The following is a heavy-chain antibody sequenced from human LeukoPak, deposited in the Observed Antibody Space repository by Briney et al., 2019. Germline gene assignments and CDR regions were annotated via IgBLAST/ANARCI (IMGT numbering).Heavy chain of an antibody. CDR2: ISSSGSTI. CDR3: ARDGDCSGGSCYYFDY. Sequence: PGGSLRLSCAASGFTFSSYEMNWVRQAPGKGLEWVSYISSSGSTIYYADSVKGRFTISGDNAKNSLYLQMNSLRAEDTAVYYCARDGDCSGGSCYYFDYWGQGTLVTVSS. V-gene: IGHV3-48*03. J-gene: IGHJ4*02. D-gene: IGHD2-15*01. CDR1: GFTFSSYE.